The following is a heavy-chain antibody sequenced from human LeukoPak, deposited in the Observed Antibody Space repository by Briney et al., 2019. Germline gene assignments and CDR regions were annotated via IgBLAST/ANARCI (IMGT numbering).Heavy chain of an antibody. CDR3: AKDGQRRAVSVVTYMDV. D-gene: IGHD6-19*01. CDR1: GFTFDDYA. CDR2: INWNSGRM. Sequence: LPGRSLRLSCAAAGFTFDDYAMHWVRQAPGKGLEWVSTINWNSGRMEYADSVKGRFTISRDNAKNSLYLQMNSLRDEDTALYYCAKDGQRRAVSVVTYMDVWGKGTTVTVSS. V-gene: IGHV3-9*01. J-gene: IGHJ6*03.